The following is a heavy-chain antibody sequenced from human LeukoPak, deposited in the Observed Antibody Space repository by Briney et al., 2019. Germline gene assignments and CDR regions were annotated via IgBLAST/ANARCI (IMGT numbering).Heavy chain of an antibody. Sequence: ASVKVSCKASGYTFTSYGISWVRQAPGQGLEWMGWISAYNGNTNYAQKLQGRVTMTTDTSTSTAYMELRSLRSDDTAVYYCARGRITMVRGVMVRTGKDDAFDIWGQGTMVTVSS. CDR3: ARGRITMVRGVMVRTGKDDAFDI. D-gene: IGHD3-10*01. V-gene: IGHV1-18*01. CDR1: GYTFTSYG. J-gene: IGHJ3*02. CDR2: ISAYNGNT.